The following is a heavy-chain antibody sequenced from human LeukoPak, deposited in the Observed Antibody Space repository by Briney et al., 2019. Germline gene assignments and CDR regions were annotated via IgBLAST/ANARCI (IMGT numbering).Heavy chain of an antibody. D-gene: IGHD3-3*01. V-gene: IGHV1-2*02. CDR1: GYTFTGYY. CDR3: ARDRQLSFGVVIPRWFDP. J-gene: IGHJ5*02. Sequence: GASVKVFCKASGYTFTGYYMHWVRQAPGQGLEWMGWINPNSGGKNYAEKVQGRVTMTRDTSISTDYMELSRLRSHDTTVYYCARDRQLSFGVVIPRWFDPWGQGTLVTVSS. CDR2: INPNSGGK.